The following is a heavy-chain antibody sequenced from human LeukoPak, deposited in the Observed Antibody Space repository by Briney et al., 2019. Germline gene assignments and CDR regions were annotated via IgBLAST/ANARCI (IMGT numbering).Heavy chain of an antibody. CDR1: GFTFSRYS. CDR2: INSDGSST. V-gene: IGHV3-74*01. D-gene: IGHD3-16*01. CDR3: ARRFGLDAFYI. J-gene: IGHJ3*02. Sequence: GSLRLSCAASGFTFSRYSMHCVRHAPGKGLVWVSHINSDGSSTSYADSVKGRFTIPRDNAENTLYLQMNGLRAEDTAVYYCARRFGLDAFYIWGQGTMVTVSS.